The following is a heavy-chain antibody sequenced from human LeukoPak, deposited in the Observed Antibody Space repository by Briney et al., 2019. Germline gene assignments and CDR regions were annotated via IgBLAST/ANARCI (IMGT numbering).Heavy chain of an antibody. J-gene: IGHJ4*02. CDR1: GFTFSRYW. V-gene: IGHV3-74*01. CDR2: INSDGSTT. D-gene: IGHD2-2*01. CDR3: AKVKGRYCSSTSCYGGYYFDY. Sequence: GGSLRLSCAASGFTFSRYWMHWVRQAPGKGLVWVSRINSDGSTTTYADSVTGRFTVSRDNAKNTQYLQMNSLRAEDTAVYYCAKVKGRYCSSTSCYGGYYFDYWGQGTLVTVSS.